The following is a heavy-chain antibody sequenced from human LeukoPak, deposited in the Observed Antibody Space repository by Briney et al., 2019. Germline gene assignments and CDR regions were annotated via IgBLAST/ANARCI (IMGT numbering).Heavy chain of an antibody. Sequence: GGSLRLSCAASGFTFSSYGMHWVRQAPGKGLQWVANIKQDGSEKYYVDSVKGRFTISRDNAANSLFLQMNSLRAEDTAVYYCAKASYLGNDYWGQGTLVTVSS. J-gene: IGHJ4*02. D-gene: IGHD1-26*01. CDR1: GFTFSSYG. V-gene: IGHV3-7*01. CDR2: IKQDGSEK. CDR3: AKASYLGNDY.